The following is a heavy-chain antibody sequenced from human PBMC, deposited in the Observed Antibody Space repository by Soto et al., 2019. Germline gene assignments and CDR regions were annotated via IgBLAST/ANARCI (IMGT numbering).Heavy chain of an antibody. V-gene: IGHV4-59*01. D-gene: IGHD3-3*01. CDR3: AREGNYDFCSGYYDY. CDR2: IYYSGST. J-gene: IGHJ4*02. Sequence: SETLSLTCTVSGGSISSYYWSWIRQPPGKGLEWIGYIYYSGSTNYNPSLKSRVTISVDTSKNQFSLKLSSVTAADTAVYYCAREGNYDFCSGYYDYWGQGTLVTVSS. CDR1: GGSISSYY.